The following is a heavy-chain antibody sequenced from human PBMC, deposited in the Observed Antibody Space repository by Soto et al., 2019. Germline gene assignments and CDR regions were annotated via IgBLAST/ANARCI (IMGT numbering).Heavy chain of an antibody. D-gene: IGHD1-26*01. CDR2: INAGNGNT. CDR3: ARDHIVGATNFDS. J-gene: IGHJ4*02. CDR1: GYTFTSYA. Sequence: ASVKVSCKASGYTFTSYAMHWVRQAPGQRLEWMGWINAGNGNTKYSQKFQGRVTITRDTSASTAYMELSSLRSEDTAVYYCARDHIVGATNFDSWGQGSLVTVSS. V-gene: IGHV1-3*01.